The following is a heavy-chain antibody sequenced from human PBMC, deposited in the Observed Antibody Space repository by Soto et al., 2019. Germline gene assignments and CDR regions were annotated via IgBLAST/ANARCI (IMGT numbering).Heavy chain of an antibody. CDR1: GGSISSYY. CDR3: ARSRAATLSTPYYFDY. D-gene: IGHD6-25*01. J-gene: IGHJ4*02. CDR2: IYYSGCT. Sequence: SETLSLTCTVSGGSISSYYWSWIRQPPGKGLEWIGYIYYSGCTNYNPSLKSRVTISVDTSKNQFSLKLSSVTAADTAVYYCARSRAATLSTPYYFDYWGQGTLVTVSS. V-gene: IGHV4-59*01.